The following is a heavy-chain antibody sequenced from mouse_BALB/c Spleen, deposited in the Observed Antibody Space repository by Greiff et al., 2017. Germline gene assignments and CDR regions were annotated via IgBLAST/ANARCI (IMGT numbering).Heavy chain of an antibody. J-gene: IGHJ4*01. Sequence: EVHLVESGGGLVQPGGSRKLSCAASGFTFSSFGMHWVRQAPEKGLEWVAYISSGSSTIYYADTVKGRFTISRDNPKNTLFLQMTSLRSEDTAMYYCAGGDGNYPYAMDYWGQGTSVTVSS. D-gene: IGHD2-1*01. CDR3: AGGDGNYPYAMDY. V-gene: IGHV5-17*02. CDR1: GFTFSSFG. CDR2: ISSGSSTI.